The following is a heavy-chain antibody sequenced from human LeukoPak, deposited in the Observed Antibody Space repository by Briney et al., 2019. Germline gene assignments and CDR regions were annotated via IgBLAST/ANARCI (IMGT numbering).Heavy chain of an antibody. CDR3: ARGRSITLLRGVAMSDGFDI. Sequence: PGGSLRLSCAASGFTFSNYGMNWVRQAPGKGLEWVSFTHTSGSYIYYGDSVKGRFTISRDNAKNLLFLQMNGLRAEDTALYYCARGRSITLLRGVAMSDGFDIWGQGAMVAVSS. D-gene: IGHD3-10*01. V-gene: IGHV3-21*06. J-gene: IGHJ3*02. CDR1: GFTFSNYG. CDR2: THTSGSYI.